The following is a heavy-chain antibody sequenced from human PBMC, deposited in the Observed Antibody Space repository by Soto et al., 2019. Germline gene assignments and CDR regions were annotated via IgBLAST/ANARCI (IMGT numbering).Heavy chain of an antibody. D-gene: IGHD3-3*01. J-gene: IGHJ4*02. CDR3: TKDREFTYYDLWGGYYAFDS. CDR2: ISSVGGST. Sequence: EVHLLESGGGLVLPGVSLRLSCAGSGFTFSSYAMSWVRQAPGKGLEWVSAISSVGGSTYYADSVKGRFIISRDNSENTLYLQVNSLRAEDTAIYYCTKDREFTYYDLWGGYYAFDSWGQGTLVTVSS. V-gene: IGHV3-23*01. CDR1: GFTFSSYA.